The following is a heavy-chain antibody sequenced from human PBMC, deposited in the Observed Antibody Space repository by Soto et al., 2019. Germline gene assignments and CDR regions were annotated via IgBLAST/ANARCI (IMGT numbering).Heavy chain of an antibody. D-gene: IGHD7-27*01. J-gene: IGHJ4*02. CDR1: GGSISSGGYS. Sequence: SETLSLTCAVSGGSISSGGYSWSWIRQPPGKGLEWIGYIYHTGSTNYNPSLKTRVAISMDRSKNQFSLNLSSVTAADTAVYYCAGAPNWDYFDLWGLGTLVTVSS. CDR3: AGAPNWDYFDL. CDR2: IYHTGST. V-gene: IGHV4-30-2*02.